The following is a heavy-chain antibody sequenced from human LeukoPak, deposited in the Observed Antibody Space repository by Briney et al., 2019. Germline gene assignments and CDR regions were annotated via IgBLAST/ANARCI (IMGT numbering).Heavy chain of an antibody. CDR1: GFTFSSYA. J-gene: IGHJ4*02. CDR2: ISGSGGST. V-gene: IGHV3-23*01. CDR3: AKWRGGYEYYFDY. D-gene: IGHD5-12*01. Sequence: GGSLRLSCAASGFTFSSYAMSWVRQAPGKGLEWVSAISGSGGSTYYADSVKGRFTISRDNSKNTLYPQMNSLRAEDTAVYYFAKWRGGYEYYFDYWGQGTLVTVSS.